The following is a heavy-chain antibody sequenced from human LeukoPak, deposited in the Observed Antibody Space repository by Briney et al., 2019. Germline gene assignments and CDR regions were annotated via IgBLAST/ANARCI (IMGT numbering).Heavy chain of an antibody. D-gene: IGHD2-2*01. J-gene: IGHJ5*02. CDR3: AKEGLYCSSTSCSNWFDP. Sequence: GGSLRLSCAASGFTFSSYGMHWVRQAPGKGLEWVAFIRYDGSNKYYADSVKGRFTISRDNSKNTLYLQMNSLRAEDTAVYYCAKEGLYCSSTSCSNWFDPWGQGTLVTVSS. V-gene: IGHV3-30*02. CDR1: GFTFSSYG. CDR2: IRYDGSNK.